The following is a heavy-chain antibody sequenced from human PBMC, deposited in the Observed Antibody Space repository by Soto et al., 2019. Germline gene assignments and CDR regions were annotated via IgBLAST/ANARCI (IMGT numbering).Heavy chain of an antibody. Sequence: GGSLRLSCAASGFTFSSYAMSWVRQAPGKGLEWVSAISGSGGSTYYADSVKGRFTISRDNSKNTLYLQMNSLRAEDTAVYYCAKDAYSSSWYNWFDPWGQGTWSPSPQ. D-gene: IGHD6-13*01. CDR1: GFTFSSYA. CDR2: ISGSGGST. CDR3: AKDAYSSSWYNWFDP. V-gene: IGHV3-23*01. J-gene: IGHJ5*02.